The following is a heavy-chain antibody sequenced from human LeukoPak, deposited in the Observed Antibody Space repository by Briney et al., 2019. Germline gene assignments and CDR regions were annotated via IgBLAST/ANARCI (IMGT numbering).Heavy chain of an antibody. CDR1: GFTVSSNY. J-gene: IGHJ6*03. CDR3: ARVRYYHFSVNGWYMDV. CDR2: IYSGGST. V-gene: IGHV3-53*01. Sequence: GGSLRLSCAASGFTVSSNYMSWVRQAPGKGLEWVSVIYSGGSTYYADSVKGRFTISRDNSKNTPYLQMNSLRAEDTAVYYCARVRYYHFSVNGWYMDVWGKGTTVTVSS. D-gene: IGHD2-8*01.